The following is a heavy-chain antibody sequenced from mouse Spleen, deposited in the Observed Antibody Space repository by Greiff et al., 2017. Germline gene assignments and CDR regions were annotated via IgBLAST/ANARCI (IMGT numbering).Heavy chain of an antibody. D-gene: IGHD1-2*01. V-gene: IGHV1-26*01. CDR1: GYTFTDYY. CDR2: INPNNGGT. J-gene: IGHJ1*01. CDR3: ARLPPHYYGSDWYFDV. Sequence: EVQLQQSGPELVKPGASVKISCKASGYTFTDYYMNWVKQSHGKSLEWIGDINPNNGGTSYNQKFKGKATLTVDKSSSTAYMELRSLTSEDSAVYYCARLPPHYYGSDWYFDVWGAGTTVTVSS.